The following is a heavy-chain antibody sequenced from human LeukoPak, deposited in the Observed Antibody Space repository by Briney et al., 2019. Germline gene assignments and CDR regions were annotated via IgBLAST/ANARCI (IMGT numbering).Heavy chain of an antibody. J-gene: IGHJ4*02. CDR2: IWYDGSNK. D-gene: IGHD6-19*01. CDR3: ARDTIPGIAVAGTGY. CDR1: GFTFSSYG. Sequence: PGRSLRLSCAASGFTFSSYGMHWARQAPGKGLEWVAVIWYDGSNKYYADSVKGRFTISRDNSKNTLYLQMNSLRAEDTAVYYCARDTIPGIAVAGTGYWGQGTLVTVSS. V-gene: IGHV3-33*01.